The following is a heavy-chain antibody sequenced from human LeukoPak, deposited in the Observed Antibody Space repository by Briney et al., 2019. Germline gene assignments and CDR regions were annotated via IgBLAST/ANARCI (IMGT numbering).Heavy chain of an antibody. V-gene: IGHV4-59*01. CDR2: IYYSGST. D-gene: IGHD3-22*01. CDR3: ARTYYYDSSGYYYYDY. Sequence: SETLSLTCTVSGGSISSYYWSWIRQPPGKGLEWIGYIYYSGSTSYNPSLKSRVTISVDTSKNQFSLKLSSVTAADTAVYYCARTYYYDSSGYYYYDYWGQGTLVTVSS. J-gene: IGHJ4*02. CDR1: GGSISSYY.